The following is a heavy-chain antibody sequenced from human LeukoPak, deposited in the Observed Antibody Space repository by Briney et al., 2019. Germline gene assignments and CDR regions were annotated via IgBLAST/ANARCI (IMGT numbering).Heavy chain of an antibody. CDR3: ARSLRSPRYCIDDTCYFDY. Sequence: GGSLRLSCAASGFTFSSYAMSWVRQAPGKGLEWVSGISGLGDNTYYVDSVKGRFTISRDNAKNTQYLQINSLRVEDTAVYYCARSLRSPRYCIDDTCYFDYWGQGTLVTVSS. J-gene: IGHJ4*02. CDR1: GFTFSSYA. V-gene: IGHV3-23*01. D-gene: IGHD2-15*01. CDR2: ISGLGDNT.